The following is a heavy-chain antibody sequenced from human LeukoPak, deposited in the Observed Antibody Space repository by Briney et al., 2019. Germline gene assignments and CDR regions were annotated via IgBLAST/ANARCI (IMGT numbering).Heavy chain of an antibody. CDR2: ISSIGATI. J-gene: IGHJ4*02. Sequence: GGSLRLSCAASGFTFSDYSMNWVRQATGKGLEWVSYISSIGATIYYADSVKGRFTISRDNAKNSLFLQMNSLRAEDTALYYCAKTGSWGSSNYYFDYWGQGTLVTVSS. CDR1: GFTFSDYS. D-gene: IGHD2-15*01. V-gene: IGHV3-48*01. CDR3: AKTGSWGSSNYYFDY.